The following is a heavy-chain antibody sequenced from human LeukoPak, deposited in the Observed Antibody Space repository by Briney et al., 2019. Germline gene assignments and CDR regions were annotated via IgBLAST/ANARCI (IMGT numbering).Heavy chain of an antibody. CDR2: ISSDGGAM. CDR1: GFTFSHYY. CDR3: ARAALLTGGGYHFDS. D-gene: IGHD7-27*01. V-gene: IGHV3-11*01. Sequence: GGSLRLSCAASGFTFSHYYMTWLRQAPGKGLEWVSSISSDGGAMYYADSVKGRFTVSRDNARNSLYLQMNSLSAEDTAVYFCARAALLTGGGYHFDSWGQGTLVTVSS. J-gene: IGHJ4*02.